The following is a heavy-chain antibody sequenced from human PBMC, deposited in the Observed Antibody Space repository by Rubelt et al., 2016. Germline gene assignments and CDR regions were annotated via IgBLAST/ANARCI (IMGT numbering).Heavy chain of an antibody. CDR3: AMEFWFGDRPQFDY. CDR2: VDHGGST. D-gene: IGHD3-10*01. CDR1: GESFSGYY. V-gene: IGHV4-34*01. J-gene: IGHJ4*02. Sequence: QVQLQQWGAGLLKPSETLSLTCAVYGESFSGYYWTWIRQSPGMGLEWIGKVDHGGSTNYNPSLKSRVTMSVDTSKNQFSLGLGSLTAAKTAGYYWAMEFWFGDRPQFDYWGQGTLVTVSS.